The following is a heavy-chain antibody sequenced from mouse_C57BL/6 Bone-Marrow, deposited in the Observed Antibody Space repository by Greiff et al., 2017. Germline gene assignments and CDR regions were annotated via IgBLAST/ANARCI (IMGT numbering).Heavy chain of an antibody. CDR3: ARQIYYDYDVEFAY. CDR1: GFSLSTFGMG. Sequence: QVTLKVSGPGILQPSQTLSLTCSFSGFSLSTFGMGVGWIRQPSGKGLEWLAHIWWDDDKYYNPALKSRLTLSKDTSKNQVFLKIANVDTADTATYYCARQIYYDYDVEFAYWGQGTLVTVSA. D-gene: IGHD2-4*01. V-gene: IGHV8-8*01. CDR2: IWWDDDK. J-gene: IGHJ3*01.